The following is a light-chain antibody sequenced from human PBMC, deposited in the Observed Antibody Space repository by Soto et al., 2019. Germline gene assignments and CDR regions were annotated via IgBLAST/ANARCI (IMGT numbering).Light chain of an antibody. J-gene: IGLJ2*01. CDR2: EVS. Sequence: QSALTQPASVSGSPGQSITISCTGTSSDVGGYNYVSWYQQHPGKVPKLLIYEVSNRPSGISIRFSGSKSGNTASLTISGLQAEDEADYYCSSYTSTPTRVFGGGTKLTVL. CDR1: SSDVGGYNY. V-gene: IGLV2-14*01. CDR3: SSYTSTPTRV.